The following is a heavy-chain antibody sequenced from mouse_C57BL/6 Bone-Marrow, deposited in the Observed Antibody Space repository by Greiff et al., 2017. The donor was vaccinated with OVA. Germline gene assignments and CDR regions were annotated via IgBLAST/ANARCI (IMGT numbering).Heavy chain of an antibody. J-gene: IGHJ3*01. Sequence: EVQLQQSGTVLARPGASVKMSCKTSGYTFTSYWMHWVKQRPGQGLEWIGAIYPGNSDTSYNQKFKGKAKLTAVTSASTAYMELSSLTNEDSAVYYCTRGCLYYYGSRFAYWGQGTLVTVSA. CDR1: GYTFTSYW. V-gene: IGHV1-5*01. D-gene: IGHD1-1*01. CDR2: IYPGNSDT. CDR3: TRGCLYYYGSRFAY.